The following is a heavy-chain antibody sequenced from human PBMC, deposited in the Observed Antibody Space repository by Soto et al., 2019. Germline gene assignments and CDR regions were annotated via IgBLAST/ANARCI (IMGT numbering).Heavy chain of an antibody. Sequence: SETLSLTXSVSNGSISGFYWTWIRQPPGKILEWIGYIHYSGRTDYNPSLTSRATMSVDTSKNQFSLNLKSITAADTAVYYCVRVGVGIGNHFDSWGRGTLVTVSS. CDR1: NGSISGFY. J-gene: IGHJ4*02. CDR3: VRVGVGIGNHFDS. V-gene: IGHV4-59*12. CDR2: IHYSGRT. D-gene: IGHD1-26*01.